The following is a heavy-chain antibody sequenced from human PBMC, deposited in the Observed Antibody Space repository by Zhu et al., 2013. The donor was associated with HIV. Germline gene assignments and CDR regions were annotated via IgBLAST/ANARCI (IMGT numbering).Heavy chain of an antibody. D-gene: IGHD1-26*01. CDR1: GYSLTELS. J-gene: IGHJ4*02. V-gene: IGHV1-24*01. CDR2: SDPEDDET. CDR3: ARELVEWELQGXFDY. Sequence: QVQLVQSGAEVKKPGASVRVSCGVSGYSLTELSMHWVRQAPGKGLEWLGGSDPEDDETIYAQRFQGRVTMTEDTSTDIAYMELSSLTSEDTAVYYCARELVEWELQGXFDYWGQGTLVTVSS.